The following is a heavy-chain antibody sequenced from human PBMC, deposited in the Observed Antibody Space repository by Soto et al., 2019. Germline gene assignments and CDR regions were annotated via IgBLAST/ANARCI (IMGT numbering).Heavy chain of an antibody. CDR2: ISSSSSYI. J-gene: IGHJ3*02. V-gene: IGHV3-21*01. CDR1: GFTFSSYS. CDR3: ARDRGLYDAFDI. D-gene: IGHD3-10*01. Sequence: GGSLRLSCAASGFTFSSYSMNWVRQAPGKGLEWVSSISSSSSYIYYADSVKGRFTISRDNAKNSLYLQMNSLRAEDTAVYYCARDRGLYDAFDIWGQGTMVTVSS.